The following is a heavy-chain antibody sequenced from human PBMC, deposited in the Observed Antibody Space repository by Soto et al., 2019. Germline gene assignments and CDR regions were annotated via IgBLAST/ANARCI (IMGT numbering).Heavy chain of an antibody. CDR1: GESFSGYY. D-gene: IGHD1-26*01. J-gene: IGHJ4*02. Sequence: SETLSLTCAVYGESFSGYYWTWIRQPPGEGLAWIGEINSSGSIKYNPSLKSRVTMSVDTSKNQFSLKLASLTAADTAVYYCARAAIQSHQVEGQPPTSQTLDYWGQGTQVT. V-gene: IGHV4-34*01. CDR3: ARAAIQSHQVEGQPPTSQTLDY. CDR2: INSSGSI.